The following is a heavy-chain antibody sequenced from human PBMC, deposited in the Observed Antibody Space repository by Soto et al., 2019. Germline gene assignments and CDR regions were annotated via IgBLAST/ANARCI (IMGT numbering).Heavy chain of an antibody. CDR3: AKDRPVDTAMAPYYYYGMDV. CDR2: ISYDGSNK. V-gene: IGHV3-30*18. Sequence: QPGGSLRLSCAASGFTFSSYGMHWVRQAPGKGLEWVAVISYDGSNKYYADSVKGRFTISRDNSKNTLYLQMNSLRAEDTAVYYCAKDRPVDTAMAPYYYYGMDVWGRGTTVTVSS. D-gene: IGHD5-18*01. CDR1: GFTFSSYG. J-gene: IGHJ6*02.